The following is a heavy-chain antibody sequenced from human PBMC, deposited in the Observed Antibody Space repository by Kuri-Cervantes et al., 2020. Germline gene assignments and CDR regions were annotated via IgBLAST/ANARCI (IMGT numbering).Heavy chain of an antibody. V-gene: IGHV3-53*01. J-gene: IGHJ6*02. CDR3: ASNSDCSGGSCYSGYYYYGMDV. Sequence: GGSLRLSCAASGFTVSSNYMSWVRQAPGKGLEWVSVIYSGGSTNYADSVKGRFTISRDNSKNTLYLQMNSLRAEDTAVYYCASNSDCSGGSCYSGYYYYGMDVWGQGTTVTVSS. CDR1: GFTVSSNY. D-gene: IGHD2-15*01. CDR2: IYSGGST.